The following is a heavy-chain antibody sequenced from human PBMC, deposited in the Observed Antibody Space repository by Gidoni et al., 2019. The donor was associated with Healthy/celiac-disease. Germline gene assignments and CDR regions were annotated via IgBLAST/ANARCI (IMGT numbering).Heavy chain of an antibody. J-gene: IGHJ4*02. CDR1: GLTVSRYS. D-gene: IGHD3-16*01. V-gene: IGHV3-48*01. Sequence: EVQLVESGGGLVQPGGSLRLSCAASGLTVSRYSMNWVRQAPGKGLEWVSYISSSSSTIYYADSVKGRFTISRDNAKNSLYLQMNSLRAEDTAVYYCARAWASWGYPATMRYWGQGTLVTVSS. CDR2: ISSSSSTI. CDR3: ARAWASWGYPATMRY.